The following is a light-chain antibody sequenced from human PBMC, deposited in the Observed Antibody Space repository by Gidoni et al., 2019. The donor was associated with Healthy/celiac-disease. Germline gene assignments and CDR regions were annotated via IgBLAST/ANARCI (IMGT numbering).Light chain of an antibody. CDR3: QQYGSSPRT. CDR1: QSVSSSY. J-gene: IGKJ1*01. Sequence: EIVFTLSPGTLSLSPGERATLSCRSSQSVSSSYLAWYQQKPGQAPRPLIYGASSRATGIPDRFSGSGSGTDFTLTISRLGPEDFAVYYCQQYGSSPRTFGQGTKVEIK. CDR2: GAS. V-gene: IGKV3-20*01.